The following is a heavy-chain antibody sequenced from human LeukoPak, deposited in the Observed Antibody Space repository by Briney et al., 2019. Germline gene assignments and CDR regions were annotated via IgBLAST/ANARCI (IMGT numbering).Heavy chain of an antibody. J-gene: IGHJ4*02. V-gene: IGHV3-48*03. D-gene: IGHD4-23*01. CDR1: GFTFSSYE. Sequence: GGSLRLSCEVSGFTFSSYEMNWVRQAPGKGLEWVSYISSSGKTVFYADSVKGRFTISRDNSKNTLYLQMNSLRAEDTAVYYCARRDGDNDRGFDYWGQGTLVTVSS. CDR2: ISSSGKTV. CDR3: ARRDGDNDRGFDY.